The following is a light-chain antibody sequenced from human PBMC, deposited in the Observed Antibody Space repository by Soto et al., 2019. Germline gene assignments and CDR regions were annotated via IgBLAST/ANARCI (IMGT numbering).Light chain of an antibody. V-gene: IGKV1-6*01. J-gene: IGKJ4*01. CDR3: LQDYNYPLT. CDR2: AAS. CDR1: QSIRSD. Sequence: IQMTQSPSTLSASVGDRVTITCRASQSIRSDLGWYQQRPGKAPNLLIYAASSLQSGVPSRFSGSGSGTYFTLTISSLQPEDFATYYCLQDYNYPLTFGGGTKVDIK.